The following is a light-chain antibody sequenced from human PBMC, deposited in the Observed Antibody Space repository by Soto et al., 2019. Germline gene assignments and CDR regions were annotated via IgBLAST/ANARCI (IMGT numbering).Light chain of an antibody. CDR3: QEYNTNCRT. Sequence: QMTQSPSTLSASVGGGVTITCRASQNIHRWLAWYQQKPGKAPKLLIYRASDLDSGVPSRFSGSGSGTDFTLTISSLQPDDFASYFCQEYNTNCRTFGQGTKVAIK. J-gene: IGKJ1*01. CDR1: QNIHRW. CDR2: RAS. V-gene: IGKV1-5*03.